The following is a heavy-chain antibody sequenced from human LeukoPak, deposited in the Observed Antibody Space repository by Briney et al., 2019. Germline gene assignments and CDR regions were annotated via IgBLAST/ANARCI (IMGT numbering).Heavy chain of an antibody. V-gene: IGHV4-59*01. CDR2: IYYSGST. D-gene: IGHD2-15*01. Sequence: PSETLSLTCTVSGGSISSYYWSWIRQPPGKGLEWIGYIYYSGSTNYNPSLKSRVTISVDTSKNQFSLKLSSVTAADTAVYYCARATKVAAHVFDYWGQGTLVTVSS. J-gene: IGHJ4*02. CDR3: ARATKVAAHVFDY. CDR1: GGSISSYY.